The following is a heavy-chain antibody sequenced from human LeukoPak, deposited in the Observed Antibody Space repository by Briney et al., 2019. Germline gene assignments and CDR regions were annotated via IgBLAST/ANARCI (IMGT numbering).Heavy chain of an antibody. J-gene: IGHJ4*02. CDR3: AKNPIVVVPAAGFYYFDY. D-gene: IGHD2-2*01. CDR2: IYSDGTT. Sequence: GGSLRLSCAASGFTVSTNYMTWVRQAPGKGLEWVSVIYSDGTTYYADSVKGRFTISRDNSKNTLYLQMNSLRAEDTAVYYCAKNPIVVVPAAGFYYFDYWGQGTLVTVSS. CDR1: GFTVSTNY. V-gene: IGHV3-66*01.